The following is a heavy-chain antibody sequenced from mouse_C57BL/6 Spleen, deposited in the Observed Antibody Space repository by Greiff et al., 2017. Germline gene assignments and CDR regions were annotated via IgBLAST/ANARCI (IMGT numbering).Heavy chain of an antibody. J-gene: IGHJ4*01. D-gene: IGHD1-1*01. V-gene: IGHV1-12*01. CDR3: ARAPYGSREMDY. Sequence: QVQLKESGAELVRPGASVKMSCKASGYTFTSYNMHWVKQTPRQGLEWIGAIYPGNGDTSYNQKFKGKATLTVDKSSSTAYMQLSSLTSEDSAVYFCARAPYGSREMDYWGQGTSVTVSS. CDR2: IYPGNGDT. CDR1: GYTFTSYN.